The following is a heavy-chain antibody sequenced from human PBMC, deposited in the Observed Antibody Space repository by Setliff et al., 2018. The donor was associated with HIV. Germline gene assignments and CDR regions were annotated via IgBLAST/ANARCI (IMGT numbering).Heavy chain of an antibody. J-gene: IGHJ1*01. CDR2: INTHSGYT. CDR3: ASHPPWLDRAEYFQH. CDR1: GYAFTGYY. Sequence: GASVKVSCKASGYAFTGYYLHWVRQAPGQGLEWMGWINTHSGYTNYAQNVQGRVTVTKDSSTSIAYMELRNLRSDDTAVYYCASHPPWLDRAEYFQHWGQGTLVTVSS. V-gene: IGHV1-18*04. D-gene: IGHD6-19*01.